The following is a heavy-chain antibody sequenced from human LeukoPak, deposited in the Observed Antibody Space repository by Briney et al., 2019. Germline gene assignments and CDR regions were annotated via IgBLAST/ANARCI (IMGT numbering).Heavy chain of an antibody. CDR1: GGSISSYY. D-gene: IGHD3-22*01. Sequence: KSSETLSLTCTVSGGSISSYYWSWIRQPPGKGLEWIGYIYYSGSTNYNPSLKSRVTISVDTSKNQFSLKLSSVTAADTAVYYCARDSGPITMIVGLGPYGMDVWGQGTTVTVSS. J-gene: IGHJ6*02. V-gene: IGHV4-59*01. CDR2: IYYSGST. CDR3: ARDSGPITMIVGLGPYGMDV.